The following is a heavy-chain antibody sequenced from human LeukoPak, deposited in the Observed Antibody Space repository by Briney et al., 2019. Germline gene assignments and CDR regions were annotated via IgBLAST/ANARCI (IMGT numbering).Heavy chain of an antibody. J-gene: IGHJ4*02. Sequence: ASVKVSCKTSGYAFSDYPMHWVRQAPGQGLEWMGWINPNSGATNYAQKFQGRVTMTRDTSVSTAYLELTRLTSDDAAVYYCSTEDKYCTSATCVDYWGQGTLVTVSS. CDR2: INPNSGAT. CDR1: GYAFSDYP. V-gene: IGHV1-2*02. CDR3: STEDKYCTSATCVDY. D-gene: IGHD2-8*01.